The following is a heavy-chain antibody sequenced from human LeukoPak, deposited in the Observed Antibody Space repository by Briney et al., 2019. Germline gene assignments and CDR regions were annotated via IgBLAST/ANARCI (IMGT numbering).Heavy chain of an antibody. D-gene: IGHD3-22*01. V-gene: IGHV3-20*04. CDR1: GFTFDDYG. Sequence: GGSLRLSCAASGFTFDDYGMSWVRQAPGKGLEWVSGINWNGGSTGYVDSVKGRFTISRDNAKNSLYLQMNSLRAEDTALYYCAKPVGYDSSGFDYWGQGTLVTVSP. J-gene: IGHJ4*02. CDR3: AKPVGYDSSGFDY. CDR2: INWNGGST.